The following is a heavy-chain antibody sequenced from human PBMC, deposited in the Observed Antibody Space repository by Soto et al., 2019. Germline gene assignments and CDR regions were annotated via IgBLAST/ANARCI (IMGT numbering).Heavy chain of an antibody. CDR3: ARFGDYFRLDY. CDR2: IIPTFGTA. J-gene: IGHJ4*02. D-gene: IGHD4-17*01. V-gene: IGHV1-69*06. CDR1: GVTFSSYA. Sequence: SVKVSCKASGVTFSSYAISWVRQAPGQGLEWMGGIIPTFGTANYAQKFQGRVTITADKSTSTAYMELSSLRSEDTAVYYCARFGDYFRLDYWGQGTLVTVSS.